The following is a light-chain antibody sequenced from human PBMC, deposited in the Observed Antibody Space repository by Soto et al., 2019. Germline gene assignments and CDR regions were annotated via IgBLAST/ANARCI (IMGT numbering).Light chain of an antibody. Sequence: DIVLTQSPDSLAVSLGERATINCKSSQSVLLTSNNKNYLAWYQQKPGQPPKVLISWASTRESGVPDRFSGSVSRTDFPLTITSLQAEDVAVYYCQQYYTTLTFGGGTKVEIK. CDR1: QSVLLTSNNKNY. J-gene: IGKJ4*01. CDR2: WAS. V-gene: IGKV4-1*01. CDR3: QQYYTTLT.